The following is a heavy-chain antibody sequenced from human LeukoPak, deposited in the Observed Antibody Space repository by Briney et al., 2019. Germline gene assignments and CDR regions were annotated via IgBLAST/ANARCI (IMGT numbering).Heavy chain of an antibody. D-gene: IGHD3-22*01. Sequence: SETLSLTCSVYSGSFSGYYWSWIRQPPGKGLEWIGYIYYSGSTYYNPSLKSRVTISVDTSKNQFSLKLSSVTAADTAVYYCARSDRVAIFDYWGQGTLVTVSS. J-gene: IGHJ4*02. CDR3: ARSDRVAIFDY. V-gene: IGHV4-59*12. CDR1: SGSFSGYY. CDR2: IYYSGST.